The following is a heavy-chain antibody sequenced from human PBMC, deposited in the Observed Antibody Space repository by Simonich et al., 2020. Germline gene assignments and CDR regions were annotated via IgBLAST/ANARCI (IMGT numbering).Heavy chain of an antibody. J-gene: IGHJ3*02. Sequence: QVQLVQSGAEVKKPGASVKVSCKASGSTFTGYYMHWVRQAPGQGLEWKGWVNPNGGGTNNAQKFQGRVTMTRDTSNSTAYMERSRLRSDDTAVYYCARGSYDSSGYYLDDAFDIWGQGTMVTVSS. CDR1: GSTFTGYY. V-gene: IGHV1-2*02. CDR3: ARGSYDSSGYYLDDAFDI. CDR2: VNPNGGGT. D-gene: IGHD3-22*01.